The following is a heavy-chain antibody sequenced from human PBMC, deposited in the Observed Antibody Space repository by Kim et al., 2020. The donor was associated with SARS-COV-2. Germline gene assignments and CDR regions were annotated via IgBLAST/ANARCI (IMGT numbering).Heavy chain of an antibody. V-gene: IGHV3-23*01. CDR3: ATGDYGSGSYQVDY. D-gene: IGHD3-10*01. Sequence: ADSVKGRFTISRDNSKNTLYLQMNSLRAEDTAVYYCATGDYGSGSYQVDYWGQGTLVTVSS. J-gene: IGHJ4*02.